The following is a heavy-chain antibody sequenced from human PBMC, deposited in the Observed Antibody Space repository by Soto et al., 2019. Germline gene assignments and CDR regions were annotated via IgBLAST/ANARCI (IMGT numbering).Heavy chain of an antibody. CDR3: ASHPVRETYS. CDR1: SGSISSSNW. Sequence: SETLSLTCAVSSGSISSSNWWSWVRQPPGKELEWMGEIYHSGSTNYNPSLKRRVTISVDNSKHHFSLKLTSVSSSDSALYYCASHPVRETYSWGPGTLVTVSS. J-gene: IGHJ4*02. D-gene: IGHD3-10*01. V-gene: IGHV4-4*02. CDR2: IYHSGST.